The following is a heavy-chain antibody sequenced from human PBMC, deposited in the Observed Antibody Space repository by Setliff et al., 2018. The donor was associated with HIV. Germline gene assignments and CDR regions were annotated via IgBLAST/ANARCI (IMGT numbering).Heavy chain of an antibody. J-gene: IGHJ4*02. D-gene: IGHD5-18*01. Sequence: GASVKVSCKASGYTFTGYYMHWVRQAPGQGLEWMGWINPSSGGTNYAHKFQDRVTMTRDTSISTAYMELSRLTSDDTAVYYCARDIGDTATPDYWGQGTLVTVSS. CDR3: ARDIGDTATPDY. CDR2: INPSSGGT. CDR1: GYTFTGYY. V-gene: IGHV1-2*07.